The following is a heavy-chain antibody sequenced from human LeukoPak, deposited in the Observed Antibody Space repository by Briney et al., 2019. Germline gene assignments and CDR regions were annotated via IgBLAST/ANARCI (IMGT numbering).Heavy chain of an antibody. CDR3: ARDRGSNYYFDY. CDR1: ESTFTIYH. D-gene: IGHD2-15*01. V-gene: IGHV1-46*01. Sequence: ASVKVSCKASESTFTIYHIHWVRQAPGQGLQWMGIISPTSGSATYAQKFLGRVTMTRDTSTSTVYMELSSLKSDDTAVYYCARDRGSNYYFDYWGQGTLVTVSS. J-gene: IGHJ4*02. CDR2: ISPTSGSA.